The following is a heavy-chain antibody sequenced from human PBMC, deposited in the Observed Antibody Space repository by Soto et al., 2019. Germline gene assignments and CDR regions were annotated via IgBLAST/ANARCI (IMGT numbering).Heavy chain of an antibody. CDR1: GGSISSGGYY. V-gene: IGHV4-31*03. J-gene: IGHJ6*02. D-gene: IGHD2-2*02. CDR2: IYYSGIT. CDR3: ARDRRVVVPAAILDYYYYGMDV. Sequence: TLSLTCTVSGGSISSGGYYWSWIRQHPGKGLEWIGYIYYSGITYYNPSLKSRVTISVDTSKNQFSLKLSSVTAADTAVYSCARDRRVVVPAAILDYYYYGMDVWGQGTTVTVSS.